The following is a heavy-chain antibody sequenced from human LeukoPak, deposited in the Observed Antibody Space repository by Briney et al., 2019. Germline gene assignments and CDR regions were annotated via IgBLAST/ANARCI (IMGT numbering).Heavy chain of an antibody. CDR2: IYWDDDK. D-gene: IGHD3-10*01. CDR1: GFSLSTSGVG. V-gene: IGHV2-5*02. Sequence: VSGPTLVNPTQTLTLTCTFSGFSLSTSGVGVAWIRRPPGKALEWLALIYWDDDKRYSPSLKSRLTLTKDTSKNQVVLTMTDMDPVDTATYYCAHSRVYYSGSGSYFPKTLDYWGQGTLVTVSS. J-gene: IGHJ4*02. CDR3: AHSRVYYSGSGSYFPKTLDY.